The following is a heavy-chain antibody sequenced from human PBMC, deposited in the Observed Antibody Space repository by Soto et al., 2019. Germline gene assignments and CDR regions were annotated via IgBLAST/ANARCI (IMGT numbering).Heavy chain of an antibody. J-gene: IGHJ6*02. CDR1: GGSISSSSYY. Sequence: SETLSLTCTVSGGSISSSSYYWGWIRQPPGKGLEWIGSIYYSGSTYYNPSLKSRVTISVDTSKNQFSLKLSSVTAADTAVYYCARTYGMDVWGQGTTVTVSS. CDR2: IYYSGST. CDR3: ARTYGMDV. V-gene: IGHV4-39*01.